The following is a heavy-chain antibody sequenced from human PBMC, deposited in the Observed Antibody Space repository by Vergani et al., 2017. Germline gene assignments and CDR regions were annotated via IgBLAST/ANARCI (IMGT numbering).Heavy chain of an antibody. CDR2: IYYSGST. J-gene: IGHJ5*02. CDR1: GASIRSSNYY. CDR3: ARHSTVEWLVKLGWIDP. V-gene: IGHV4-39*01. Sequence: QLQLQESAPGLVKPSAPLSLTCSFSGASIRSSNYYLGWIRQPPGKWLEWIASIYYSGSTYYNPSLKSRVTISVDTSKNQFSRKLSSVTAADTAVYFCARHSTVEWLVKLGWIDPWGQGILVTVSS. D-gene: IGHD6-19*01.